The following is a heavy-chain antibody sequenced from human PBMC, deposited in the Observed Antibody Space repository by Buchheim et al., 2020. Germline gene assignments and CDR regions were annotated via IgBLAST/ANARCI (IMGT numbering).Heavy chain of an antibody. D-gene: IGHD3-22*01. CDR3: AREALVYESSGYYVDY. Sequence: EVQLVESGGGLVQPGGSLRLSCAASGFSFSTYCMSWVRQAPGKGLEWVANIWQDGSEKYYVDSVKGRFTISRDNAKNYLYLQMNSLRAEDTAVYYCAREALVYESSGYYVDYWGQGTL. CDR1: GFSFSTYC. J-gene: IGHJ4*02. CDR2: IWQDGSEK. V-gene: IGHV3-7*01.